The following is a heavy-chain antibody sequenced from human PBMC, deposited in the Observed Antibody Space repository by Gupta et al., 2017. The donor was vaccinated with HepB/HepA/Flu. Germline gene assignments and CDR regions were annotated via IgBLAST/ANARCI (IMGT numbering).Heavy chain of an antibody. Sequence: EVQLLESGGGLVEPGGSLILSCTASGFTFSNYLMRWVRQAPGKGLEWVSSISSSGGETVYADSVKGRFTISRDNSKNTLFLQMNSLRAEDTAVYYCATKFFYGYSLDNWGQGTLVTVSS. CDR1: GFTFSNYL. D-gene: IGHD5-18*01. V-gene: IGHV3-23*01. J-gene: IGHJ4*02. CDR3: ATKFFYGYSLDN. CDR2: ISSSGGET.